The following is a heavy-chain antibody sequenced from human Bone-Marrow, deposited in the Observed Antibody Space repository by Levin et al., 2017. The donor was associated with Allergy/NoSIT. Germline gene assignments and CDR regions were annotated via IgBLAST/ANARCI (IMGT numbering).Heavy chain of an antibody. CDR2: IDWDDDK. CDR1: GFSLTTTGMC. V-gene: IGHV2-70*01. J-gene: IGHJ4*02. D-gene: IGHD2-8*02. Sequence: QTLSLTCTFSGFSLTTTGMCVSWIRQPPGKALEWLALIDWDDDKYYSTSLKTRLTISKDTSRNQVVLTMTNMDPVDTATYYCARTDDTAGSFFDYWGQGALVTVSS. CDR3: ARTDDTAGSFFDY.